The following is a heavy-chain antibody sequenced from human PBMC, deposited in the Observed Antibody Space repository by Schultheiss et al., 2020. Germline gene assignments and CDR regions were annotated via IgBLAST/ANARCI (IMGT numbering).Heavy chain of an antibody. CDR3: ARDRVAERTDMVRGRAVLVKHYHGMDV. V-gene: IGHV4-59*01. J-gene: IGHJ6*02. D-gene: IGHD3-10*01. Sequence: GSLRLSCAASGFTISTYSMNWVRQAPGKGLEWIGYIYYSGSTNYNPSLKSRVSISVDTSKNQFSLKLRSVTAADTAVYYCARDRVAERTDMVRGRAVLVKHYHGMDVWGQGTTVTVSS. CDR1: GFTISTYS. CDR2: IYYSGST.